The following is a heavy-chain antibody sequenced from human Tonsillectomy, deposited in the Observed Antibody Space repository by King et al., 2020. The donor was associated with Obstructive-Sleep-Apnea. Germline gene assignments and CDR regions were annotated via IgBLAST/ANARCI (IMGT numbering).Heavy chain of an antibody. J-gene: IGHJ6*02. Sequence: VQLVQSGGGLVQPGGSLRLSCAASGFSFSTYCMHWVRQAQGKGLVWVSRINSGGSSTTYADSVKGRFTISRDNAKNTLYLQMNSLRAEDTAVYYCARDVTYDFWSGYYTRPDYGMDVWGQGTTLTVSS. V-gene: IGHV3-74*01. CDR3: ARDVTYDFWSGYYTRPDYGMDV. CDR1: GFSFSTYC. D-gene: IGHD3-3*01. CDR2: INSGGSST.